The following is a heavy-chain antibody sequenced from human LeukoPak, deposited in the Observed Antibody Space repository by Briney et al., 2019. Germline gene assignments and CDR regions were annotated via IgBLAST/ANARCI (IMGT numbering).Heavy chain of an antibody. D-gene: IGHD6-19*01. Sequence: SETLSLTCAVSGYSISSGYYWGWIRQPPGKGLEWIGSIYHSGSTYYNPSLKSRVTISVDTSENQFSLKLSSVTAADTAVYYCARRTAVAGIDYWGQGTLVTVSS. CDR2: IYHSGST. CDR3: ARRTAVAGIDY. V-gene: IGHV4-38-2*01. CDR1: GYSISSGYY. J-gene: IGHJ4*02.